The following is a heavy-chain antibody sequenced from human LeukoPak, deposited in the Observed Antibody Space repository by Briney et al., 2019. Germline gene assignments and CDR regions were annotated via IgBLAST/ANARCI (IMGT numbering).Heavy chain of an antibody. Sequence: GGSLRLCCAAPGFSFSSYEMNRVRQAPAKGVERFSFISSSGSKIYYADSLKGRLTISRDNAKNSLYLQMNSLRAEDTAVYYCARVAHSSGYFSPDYWGQGSLVTVSS. CDR1: GFSFSSYE. D-gene: IGHD3-22*01. V-gene: IGHV3-48*03. CDR2: ISSSGSKI. CDR3: ARVAHSSGYFSPDY. J-gene: IGHJ4*02.